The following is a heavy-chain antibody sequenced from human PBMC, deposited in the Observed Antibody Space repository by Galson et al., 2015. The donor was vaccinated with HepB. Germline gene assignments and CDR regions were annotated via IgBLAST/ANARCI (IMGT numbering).Heavy chain of an antibody. Sequence: SLRLSCAAYGFTFNSYTMHWVRQVPGKGLEWVTLISYDGSNKDYADSVKGRFTISRDNSKNTLYLHMNSLRAQDTAVYYCARANEQTYYDFWSVSTDYWGQGTLVTVSS. J-gene: IGHJ4*02. V-gene: IGHV3-30-3*01. D-gene: IGHD3-3*01. CDR1: GFTFNSYT. CDR3: ARANEQTYYDFWSVSTDY. CDR2: ISYDGSNK.